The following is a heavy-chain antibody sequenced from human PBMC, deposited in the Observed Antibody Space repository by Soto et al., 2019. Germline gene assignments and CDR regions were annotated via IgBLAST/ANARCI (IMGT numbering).Heavy chain of an antibody. V-gene: IGHV3-30-3*01. CDR1: GFTFSSYA. J-gene: IGHJ6*02. Sequence: QVQLVESGGGVVQPGRSLRLSCAASGFTFSSYAMHWVRQAPGKGLEWVAVISYDGSNKYYADSVKGRFTISRDNSKNRLYLHFDSLRAEDTAVYYCARDLSNYASYYYGMDVWGQGTTVTVSS. CDR2: ISYDGSNK. D-gene: IGHD4-4*01. CDR3: ARDLSNYASYYYGMDV.